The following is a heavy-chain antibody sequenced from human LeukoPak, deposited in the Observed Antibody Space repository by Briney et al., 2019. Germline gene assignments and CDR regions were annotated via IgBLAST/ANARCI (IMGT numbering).Heavy chain of an antibody. CDR2: ISSSGSTI. CDR1: GFTFSSYE. D-gene: IGHD4-17*01. V-gene: IGHV3-48*03. CDR3: ARVGYGDYYYYGMDV. J-gene: IGHJ6*02. Sequence: GGSLRLSCAASGFTFSSYEMNWVRQAPGKGLEWVSYISSSGSTIYYADSVKGRFTISRDNAKNSLYLQMNSLRAEDTAAYYCARVGYGDYYYYGMDVWGQGTTVTVSS.